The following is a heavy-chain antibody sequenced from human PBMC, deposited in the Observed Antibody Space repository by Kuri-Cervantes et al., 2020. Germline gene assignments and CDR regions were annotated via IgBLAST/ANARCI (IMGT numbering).Heavy chain of an antibody. CDR3: ARNLRNGVVPAAIRGGYYYGMDV. Sequence: GGSLRLSCAASGFTFSSYGMHWVRQAPGKGLEWVAVISYDGSNKYYADSVKGRFTISRDNSKNTLYLQMNSLRAEDTAVYYCARNLRNGVVPAAIRGGYYYGMDVWGQGTTVTVSS. V-gene: IGHV3-30*03. J-gene: IGHJ6*02. CDR2: ISYDGSNK. CDR1: GFTFSSYG. D-gene: IGHD2-2*02.